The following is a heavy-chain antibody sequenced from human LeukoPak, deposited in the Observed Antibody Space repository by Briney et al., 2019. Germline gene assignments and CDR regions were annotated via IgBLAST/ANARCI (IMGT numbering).Heavy chain of an antibody. J-gene: IGHJ4*02. CDR2: ISGSGGST. D-gene: IGHD6-13*01. V-gene: IGHV3-23*01. Sequence: GGSLRLSCAASGFTFSSYAMSWVRQAPGKGREWVSAISGSGGSTYYADSVKGRFTISRDNSKNTLYLQMNSLRAEDTAVYYCAKAHLPYSSSWITGDWGQGTLVTVSS. CDR1: GFTFSSYA. CDR3: AKAHLPYSSSWITGD.